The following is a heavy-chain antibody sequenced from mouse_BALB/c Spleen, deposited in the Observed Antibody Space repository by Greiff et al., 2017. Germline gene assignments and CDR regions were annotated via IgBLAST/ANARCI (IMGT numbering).Heavy chain of an antibody. CDR3: ARHYYGTSRYFDV. CDR2: ISNGGGST. J-gene: IGHJ1*01. CDR1: GFTFSSYT. D-gene: IGHD1-1*01. Sequence: EVMLVESGGGLVQPGGSLKLSCAASGFTFSSYTMSWVRQTPEKRLEWVAYISNGGGSTYYPDTVKGRFTISRDNAKNTLYLQMSSLKSEDTAMYYCARHYYGTSRYFDVWGAGTTVTVSS. V-gene: IGHV5-12-2*01.